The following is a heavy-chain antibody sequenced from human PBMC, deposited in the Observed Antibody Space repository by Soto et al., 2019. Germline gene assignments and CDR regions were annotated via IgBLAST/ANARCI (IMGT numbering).Heavy chain of an antibody. CDR1: GFTVSNAW. V-gene: IGHV3-15*01. J-gene: IGHJ6*02. Sequence: GGSLRLSCAASGFTVSNAWMSWVRQAPGKGLEWVGRIKSKTDGGTTDYAAPVKGRFTISRDDSKNTLYLQMNSLKTEDTAVYYCTSYLVGDCGTTSCPHHYYYAMDVWGQGTTVTGS. D-gene: IGHD2-2*01. CDR2: IKSKTDGGTT. CDR3: TSYLVGDCGTTSCPHHYYYAMDV.